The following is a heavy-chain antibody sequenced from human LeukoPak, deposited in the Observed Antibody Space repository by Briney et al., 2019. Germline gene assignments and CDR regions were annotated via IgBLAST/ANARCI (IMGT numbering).Heavy chain of an antibody. CDR2: IRYDGSNK. V-gene: IGHV3-30*02. D-gene: IGHD2-21*02. Sequence: GGSLRLSCAASGFTFSSYGMHWVRQAPGKGLEWVAFIRYDGSNKYYADSVKGRFTISRDNSKNTLYLQMNSLRAEDTAVYHCAKVGVVTAIAYYYYYMDVWGKGTTVTISS. CDR1: GFTFSSYG. J-gene: IGHJ6*03. CDR3: AKVGVVTAIAYYYYYMDV.